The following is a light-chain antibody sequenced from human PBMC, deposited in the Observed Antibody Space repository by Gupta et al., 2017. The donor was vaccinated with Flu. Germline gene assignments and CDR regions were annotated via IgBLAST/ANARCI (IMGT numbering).Light chain of an antibody. CDR2: KNE. Sequence: QSVLTPPPSAPRTPGHGIPISCNGNRFNIETNYVHWYQQVPGSAPRLVIYKNERWPSGVPGRMFCSKSGSVASLDIFEIRSEDEAAYYCSSWDSRLRGWVFGGGTKLTV. CDR1: RFNIETNY. V-gene: IGLV1-47*01. J-gene: IGLJ3*02. CDR3: SSWDSRLRGWV.